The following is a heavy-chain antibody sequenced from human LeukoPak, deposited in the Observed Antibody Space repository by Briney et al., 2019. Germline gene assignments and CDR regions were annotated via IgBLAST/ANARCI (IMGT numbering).Heavy chain of an antibody. CDR1: GGSISSYY. V-gene: IGHV4-59*01. CDR2: IYYSGST. CDR3: ARVGTYGSGSYLSWLDY. J-gene: IGHJ4*02. Sequence: SETLSLTCTVSGGSISSYYWSWIRQPPGKELEWIGYIYYSGSTNYNPSLKSRVTISVDTSKNQFSLKLSSVTAADTAVYYCARVGTYGSGSYLSWLDYWGQGTLVTVSS. D-gene: IGHD3-10*01.